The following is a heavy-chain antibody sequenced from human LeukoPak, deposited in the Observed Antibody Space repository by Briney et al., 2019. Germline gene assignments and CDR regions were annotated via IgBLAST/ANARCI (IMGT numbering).Heavy chain of an antibody. Sequence: GGSLRLSCAASGFTFSSYWMSWVRQAPGKGLEWVANIKQDGSEKYYVDSVKGRFTISRDNAKNSLYLQMNSLRAEDTAVYYCARDSTVVSFFYYYGMGVWGQGTTVTVSS. J-gene: IGHJ6*02. CDR1: GFTFSSYW. CDR3: ARDSTVVSFFYYYGMGV. CDR2: IKQDGSEK. D-gene: IGHD4-23*01. V-gene: IGHV3-7*01.